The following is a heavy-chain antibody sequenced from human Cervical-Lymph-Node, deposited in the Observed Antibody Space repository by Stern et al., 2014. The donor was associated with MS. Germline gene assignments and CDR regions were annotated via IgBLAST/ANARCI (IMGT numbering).Heavy chain of an antibody. Sequence: VQLGESGAEVKKPGASVKVSCKASGYTFTSYYVHWVRQAPGQGLEWMGIINPTGGRTKYTQWFQGRVPITTDTSTSLVYLALSSLRTEETDVYNCARVGSGSGSHYWGQGTLVTVSS. CDR2: INPTGGRT. V-gene: IGHV1-46*01. D-gene: IGHD3-10*01. CDR1: GYTFTSYY. CDR3: ARVGSGSGSHY. J-gene: IGHJ4*02.